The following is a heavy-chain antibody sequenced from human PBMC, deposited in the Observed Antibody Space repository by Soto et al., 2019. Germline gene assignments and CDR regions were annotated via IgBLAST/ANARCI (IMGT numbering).Heavy chain of an antibody. D-gene: IGHD3-10*01. CDR1: GYTFSGYY. V-gene: IGHV1-2*02. CDR2: INPNSGGT. Sequence: ASVKVSCKASGYTFSGYYMHWERQAPGQGLEWMGWINPNSGGTNYAQKFQGRVTMTEDTSISTAYMELRRLRSDDTAVYYCARGNTMIRGLGHDSFDFWSQGSMVIVSS. J-gene: IGHJ3*01. CDR3: ARGNTMIRGLGHDSFDF.